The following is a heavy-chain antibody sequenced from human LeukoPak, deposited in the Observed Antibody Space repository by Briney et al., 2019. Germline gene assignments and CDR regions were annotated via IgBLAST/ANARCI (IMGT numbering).Heavy chain of an antibody. CDR1: GFTFSSYG. CDR3: VKEMTSLMLTISGDNFDY. Sequence: PGGSLRLSCAASGFTFSSYGMSWVRQAPGKGLEWVSAISGSGGSTYYADSVKGRFTILRDNSKNTLYLQMNSLRAEDTAVYYCVKEMTSLMLTISGDNFDYWGQGTLVTVSS. V-gene: IGHV3-23*01. D-gene: IGHD3-10*01. CDR2: ISGSGGST. J-gene: IGHJ4*02.